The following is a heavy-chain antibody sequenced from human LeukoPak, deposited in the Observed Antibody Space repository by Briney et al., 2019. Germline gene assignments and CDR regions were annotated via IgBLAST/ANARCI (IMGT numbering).Heavy chain of an antibody. J-gene: IGHJ4*02. CDR3: ARTLAVAGPYFDY. V-gene: IGHV3-23*01. Sequence: GGSLRLSCAASGFTFSSYVMSWVRQAPGKGLEWVSGISASGLSTYYADSVKGRFTISRDNSKNTLYLQMNSLRPEDTALYYCARTLAVAGPYFDYWGQGTLVTVSS. D-gene: IGHD6-19*01. CDR1: GFTFSSYV. CDR2: ISASGLST.